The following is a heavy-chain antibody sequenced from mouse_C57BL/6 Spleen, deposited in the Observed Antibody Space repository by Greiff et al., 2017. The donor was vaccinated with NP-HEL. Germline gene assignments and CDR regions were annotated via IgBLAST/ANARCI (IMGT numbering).Heavy chain of an antibody. CDR2: IYPGSGST. CDR3: ARNDGYYFFLDY. Sequence: QVQLQQPGAELVKPGASVKMSCKASGYTFTSYWITWVKQRPGQGLEWIGDIYPGSGSTNYNEKFKSKATLTVDTSSSTAYMQLSSLTSEDSAVYYCARNDGYYFFLDYWGQGTTLTVSS. V-gene: IGHV1-55*01. D-gene: IGHD2-3*01. CDR1: GYTFTSYW. J-gene: IGHJ2*01.